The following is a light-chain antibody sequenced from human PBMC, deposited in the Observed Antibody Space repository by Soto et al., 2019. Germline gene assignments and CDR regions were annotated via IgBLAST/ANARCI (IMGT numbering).Light chain of an antibody. CDR1: SSNIGAGYD. CDR2: GNT. Sequence: QSALTQPPSVSGAPGQRVTISCTGSSSNIGAGYDVHWYQQLPGTAPKLLIYGNTNRPSGVPARFSRSKSGPSASLAVTGLQAADEADYSCPSYATGLSVLYAFVTGTTVTVL. CDR3: PSYATGLSVLYA. V-gene: IGLV1-40*01. J-gene: IGLJ1*01.